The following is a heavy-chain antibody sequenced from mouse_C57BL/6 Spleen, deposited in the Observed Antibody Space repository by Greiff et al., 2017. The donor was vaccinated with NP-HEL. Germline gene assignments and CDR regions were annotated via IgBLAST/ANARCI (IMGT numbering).Heavy chain of an antibody. J-gene: IGHJ4*01. V-gene: IGHV1-55*01. Sequence: QVQLQQPGAELVKPGASVKMSCKASGYTFTSYWITWVKQRPGQCLEWIGDIYPGSGSTNYNEKFKSKATLTVDTSSSTAYMQLSSLTSEDSAVYYCARYGLYDDYYYAMDYWGQGTSVTVSS. D-gene: IGHD2-3*01. CDR1: GYTFTSYW. CDR2: IYPGSGST. CDR3: ARYGLYDDYYYAMDY.